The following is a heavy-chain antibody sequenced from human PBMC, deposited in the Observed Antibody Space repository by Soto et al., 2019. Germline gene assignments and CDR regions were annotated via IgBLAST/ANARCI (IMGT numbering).Heavy chain of an antibody. CDR1: GDSVSSNSAA. D-gene: IGHD3-22*01. V-gene: IGHV6-1*01. CDR3: ARDHDSSGYYYVESLIDY. Sequence: SQTLSLTCAISGDSVSSNSAAWNWIRQSPSRGLEWLGRTYYRSKWYNDYAVSVKSRITINPDTSKNQFSLQLNSVTPEDTAVYYCARDHDSSGYYYVESLIDYWGQGTLVTVSS. J-gene: IGHJ4*02. CDR2: TYYRSKWYN.